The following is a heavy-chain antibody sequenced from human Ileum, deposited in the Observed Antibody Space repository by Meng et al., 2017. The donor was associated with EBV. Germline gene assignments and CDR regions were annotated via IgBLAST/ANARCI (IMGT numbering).Heavy chain of an antibody. J-gene: IGHJ4*02. V-gene: IGHV4-30-4*01. CDR1: GGSISSGGYY. CDR2: IYKSGST. Sequence: QVRLQGPGHGPVKPSQTLSLTCAVSGGSISSGGYYWSWIRQPPGKGLEWIGYIYKSGSTYYNPSLTSRVTISVDTSKNQFFLKLGSVTAADTGVYYCARGGDTSGYSLDYWGQGILVTVSS. CDR3: ARGGDTSGYSLDY. D-gene: IGHD3-22*01.